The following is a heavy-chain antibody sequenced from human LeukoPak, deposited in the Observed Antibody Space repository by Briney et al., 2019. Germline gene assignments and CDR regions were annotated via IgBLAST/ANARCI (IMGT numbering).Heavy chain of an antibody. Sequence: SETLSLTCTVSGGSISSGSYYWSWIRQPPGKGLEWIGYIYYSGSTNYNPSLKSRVTISVDTSKNQLSLKLSSVTAADTAVYYCASGYYFSLDYWGQGALVTVSS. CDR1: GGSISSGSYY. J-gene: IGHJ4*02. V-gene: IGHV4-61*01. CDR2: IYYSGST. CDR3: ASGYYFSLDY. D-gene: IGHD3-22*01.